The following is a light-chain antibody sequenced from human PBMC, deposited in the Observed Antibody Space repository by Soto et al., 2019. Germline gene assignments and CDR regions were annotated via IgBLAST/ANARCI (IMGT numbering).Light chain of an antibody. V-gene: IGKV3D-15*01. CDR1: QSIGDT. CDR3: QQYNNWPPIT. CDR2: GAS. Sequence: VMTKSPATLSVSPGGRATLSCRASQSIGDTLAWCQQKPGQAPRLLIYGASSRATGIPDRFSGSGCGTEFTLTTSSLQSEDVAAYYCQQYNNWPPITFGQGTRRDIK. J-gene: IGKJ5*01.